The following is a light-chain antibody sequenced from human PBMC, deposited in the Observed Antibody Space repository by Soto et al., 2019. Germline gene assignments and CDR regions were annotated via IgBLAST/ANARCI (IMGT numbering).Light chain of an antibody. Sequence: VMTQSPANLSVSPGEGVTLSCRASQNVATNLAWYQQKPGQAPRLLIYASSTRATGIPATFSGSGSGTQFSLTISSLQSEGSAVYCCQQYYQWGLSFGGGTKVEI. CDR1: QNVATN. CDR2: ASS. CDR3: QQYYQWGLS. V-gene: IGKV3D-15*01. J-gene: IGKJ4*01.